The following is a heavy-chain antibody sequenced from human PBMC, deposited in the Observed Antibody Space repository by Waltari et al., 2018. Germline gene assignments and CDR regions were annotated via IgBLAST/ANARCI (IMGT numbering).Heavy chain of an antibody. CDR1: GFTVSSTS. D-gene: IGHD6-13*01. CDR3: ARDASSSTFTSYGMDV. Sequence: EVQLVASGGGLIQPGGSLSLSCAASGFTVSSTSMSWVRQAPGKGLEWVSVIYSGGSTYYADSVKGRFTISRDNSKNTLYLQMNSLRAEDTAVYYCARDASSSTFTSYGMDVWGQGTTVTVSS. V-gene: IGHV3-53*01. J-gene: IGHJ6*02. CDR2: IYSGGST.